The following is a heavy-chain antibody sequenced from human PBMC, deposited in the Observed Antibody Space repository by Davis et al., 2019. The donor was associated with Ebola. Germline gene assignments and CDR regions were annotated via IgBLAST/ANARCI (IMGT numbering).Heavy chain of an antibody. D-gene: IGHD3-3*01. Sequence: PGGSLRLSCAASGFTLSTYWMYWVRQVPGKGLMWVSRIDSDGSNRKYADSVKGRFTISRDNAKNTLYLQMNSLTADDTVVYYCVRDPGVLRFLEWSAYYNMDIWGQGTTVTVSS. CDR3: VRDPGVLRFLEWSAYYNMDI. CDR2: IDSDGSNR. J-gene: IGHJ6*02. V-gene: IGHV3-74*01. CDR1: GFTLSTYW.